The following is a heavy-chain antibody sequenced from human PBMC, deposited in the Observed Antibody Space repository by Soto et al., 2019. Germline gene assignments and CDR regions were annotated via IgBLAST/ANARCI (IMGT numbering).Heavy chain of an antibody. V-gene: IGHV1-8*01. CDR1: GYTFTSYD. Sequence: ASVKVSCKASGYTFTSYDINWVRQATGQGLEWMGWMNPNSGNTGYAQKFQGRVTMTRNTSISTAYMELSSLRSEDTAVYYCARASTLEYSSSRYYYGMDVWGQGATVTVSS. CDR2: MNPNSGNT. CDR3: ARASTLEYSSSRYYYGMDV. D-gene: IGHD6-6*01. J-gene: IGHJ6*02.